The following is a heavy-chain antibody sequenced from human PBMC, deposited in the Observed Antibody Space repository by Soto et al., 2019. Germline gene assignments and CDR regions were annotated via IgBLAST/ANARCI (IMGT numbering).Heavy chain of an antibody. J-gene: IGHJ1*01. Sequence: SETLSLTCAVSGGSISSGGYSWSWIRQPPGKGLEWIGYIYHSGSTYYNPSLKSRVTISVDTSKNQFSLKLSSVTAADTAVYYCARTGPYGSGRRAYFQHWGQGTLVTVSS. CDR2: IYHSGST. D-gene: IGHD3-10*01. V-gene: IGHV4-30-2*01. CDR3: ARTGPYGSGRRAYFQH. CDR1: GGSISSGGYS.